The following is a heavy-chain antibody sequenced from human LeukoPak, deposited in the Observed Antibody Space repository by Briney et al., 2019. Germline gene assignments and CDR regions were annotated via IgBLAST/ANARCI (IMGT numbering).Heavy chain of an antibody. V-gene: IGHV3-23*01. Sequence: VPPGGSLSLSCAASGFTFSSYAMSWVRPAPGKGLEGSSTISGSAGSTYFADSVKGRFTISRDNCKNTLYLQMNSLRAEDTAVYYCAKHGKQWLVSDYWGQGTLVTVSS. CDR1: GFTFSSYA. J-gene: IGHJ4*02. CDR3: AKHGKQWLVSDY. CDR2: ISGSAGST. D-gene: IGHD6-19*01.